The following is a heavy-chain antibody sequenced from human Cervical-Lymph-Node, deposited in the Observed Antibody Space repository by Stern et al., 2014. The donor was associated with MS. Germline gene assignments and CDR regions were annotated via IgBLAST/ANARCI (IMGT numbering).Heavy chain of an antibody. CDR3: ARDGRHSYTYALDV. D-gene: IGHD2-2*02. CDR2: IIPVLGTA. V-gene: IGHV1-69*01. CDR1: GGTFSVYA. J-gene: IGHJ6*02. Sequence: QVQLQQSGAEVKKPGSSVKISCKASGGTFSVYAINWLRQAPGQGLEWMGGIIPVLGTANYAQKFQGRVTITADESTRTTAMQLSSLRSNDTAVYYCARDGRHSYTYALDVWGQGTTVTVSS.